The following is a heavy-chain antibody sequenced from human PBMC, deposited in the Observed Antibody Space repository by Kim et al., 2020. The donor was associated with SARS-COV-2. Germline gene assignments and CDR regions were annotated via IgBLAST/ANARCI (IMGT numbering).Heavy chain of an antibody. CDR1: GFTFSSYS. V-gene: IGHV3-21*01. CDR2: ISSSSSYI. Sequence: GGSLRLSCAASGFTFSSYSMNWVRQAPGKGLEWVSSISSSSSYIYYADSVKGRFTISRDNAKNSLYLQMNSLRAEDTAVYYCARRYYYGSGSYYFDYWGQGTLVTVSS. D-gene: IGHD3-10*01. J-gene: IGHJ4*02. CDR3: ARRYYYGSGSYYFDY.